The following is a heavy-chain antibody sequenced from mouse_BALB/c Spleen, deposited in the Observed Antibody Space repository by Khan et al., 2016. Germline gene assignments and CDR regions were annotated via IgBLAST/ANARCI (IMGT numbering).Heavy chain of an antibody. V-gene: IGHV3-1*02. CDR3: ARTARIKY. Sequence: EVQLQEAGPGLVKPSQSLSLLCTVTGYSITSGYGWYWLRQFPGNKLVGMGYISYSGSTNYNPSLQSRISSTRDTSKNQCFMQLNSVTTEDAATYYCARTARIKYWGQGTTLTVSA. CDR1: GYSITSGYG. J-gene: IGHJ2*01. D-gene: IGHD1-2*01. CDR2: ISYSGST.